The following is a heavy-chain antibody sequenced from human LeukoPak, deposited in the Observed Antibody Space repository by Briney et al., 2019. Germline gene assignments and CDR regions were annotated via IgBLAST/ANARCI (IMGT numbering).Heavy chain of an antibody. CDR2: ISSSSSYV. Sequence: PGGSLRLSCAASGFTFSSYSMNWVRQAPGKGLEWVSSISSSSSYVYYADSVKGRFTISRDNAKNSLYLQMNSLRAEDTAVHYCARDRIVVVPAAYMDDAFDIWGQGTMVTVSS. D-gene: IGHD2-2*01. J-gene: IGHJ3*02. V-gene: IGHV3-21*01. CDR3: ARDRIVVVPAAYMDDAFDI. CDR1: GFTFSSYS.